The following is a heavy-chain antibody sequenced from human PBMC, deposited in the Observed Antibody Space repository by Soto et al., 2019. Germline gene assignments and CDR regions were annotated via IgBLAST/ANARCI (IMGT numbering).Heavy chain of an antibody. J-gene: IGHJ4*02. V-gene: IGHV1-69*06. Sequence: QVQLVQSGAEVKKPGSSVKVFCKASGNTFNSYAISWVRQAPGQGLEWMGGIVPVFNSIKYTLKYQDRVTVTADTFTTTAYMELRSLRSDDTAMYYCARGQSSGWDWGPDQYFGYWGQGTLVTVSS. CDR1: GNTFNSYA. CDR3: ARGQSSGWDWGPDQYFGY. D-gene: IGHD6-19*01. CDR2: IVPVFNSI.